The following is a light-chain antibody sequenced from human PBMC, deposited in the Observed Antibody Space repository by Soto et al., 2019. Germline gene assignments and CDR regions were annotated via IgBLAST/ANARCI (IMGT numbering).Light chain of an antibody. CDR3: QQSFGTFMYT. V-gene: IGKV1-39*01. Sequence: DIQMTQSPSSLSASVGDRVTITCRASQSISTYLNWYQQKPGRAPKLLIYLASTLQSGVPSRFSGSGSGTDVTLTISSLQPEDFATYDCQQSFGTFMYTFGQGTKLEIK. J-gene: IGKJ2*01. CDR2: LAS. CDR1: QSISTY.